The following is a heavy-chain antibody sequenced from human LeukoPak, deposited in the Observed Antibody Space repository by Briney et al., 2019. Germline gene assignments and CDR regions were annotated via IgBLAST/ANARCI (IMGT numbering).Heavy chain of an antibody. CDR3: AREPFGDY. CDR1: GGTFSSYA. J-gene: IGHJ4*02. Sequence: GASVKVSCKASGGTFSSYAISWVRQAPGQGLEWMGRIIPILGIANYAQKFQGRVTITADKSTSTAYMELSSLRSDDTAVYYCAREPFGDYWGQGTLVTVSS. V-gene: IGHV1-69*04. CDR2: IIPILGIA. D-gene: IGHD3-10*01.